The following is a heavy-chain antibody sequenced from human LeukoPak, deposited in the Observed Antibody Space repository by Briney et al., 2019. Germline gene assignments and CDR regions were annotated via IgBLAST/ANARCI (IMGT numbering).Heavy chain of an antibody. V-gene: IGHV3-23*01. CDR2: ISGSGIST. D-gene: IGHD3-22*01. Sequence: GGSLRLSCAASGFIFSSYDMSWVRQAPGKGLEWVSGISGSGISTYYADSVKGRFTISRDNSKNTLYLQMNSLRAEDTAVYYCVESGTYYYHTTGYYYWGQGTLVTVSS. CDR1: GFIFSSYD. J-gene: IGHJ4*02. CDR3: VESGTYYYHTTGYYY.